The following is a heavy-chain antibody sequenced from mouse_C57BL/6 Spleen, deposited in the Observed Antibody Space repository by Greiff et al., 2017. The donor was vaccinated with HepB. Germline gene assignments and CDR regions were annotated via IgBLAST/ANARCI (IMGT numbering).Heavy chain of an antibody. Sequence: DVKLVESGGDLVKPGGSLKLSCAASGFTFSSYGMSWVRQTPDKRLEWVATISSGGSYTYYPDSVKGRFTISRDNAKNTLYLQMSSLKSEDTAMYYCARQGVTTVAFDYWGQGTTLTVSS. V-gene: IGHV5-6*02. CDR2: ISSGGSYT. D-gene: IGHD1-1*01. CDR3: ARQGVTTVAFDY. CDR1: GFTFSSYG. J-gene: IGHJ2*01.